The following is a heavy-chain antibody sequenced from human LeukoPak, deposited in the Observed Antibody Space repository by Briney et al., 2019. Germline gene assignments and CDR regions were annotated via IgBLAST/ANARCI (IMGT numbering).Heavy chain of an antibody. Sequence: GGSLRLSCAASGFTFSSYAMSWVRQAPGKGLEWVSAISGSGGSTYYADSVKGRFTISRDNSKSTLYLQMNSLRAEDTAVYYCAKADGWFGELPYFDYWGQGTLVTVSS. CDR1: GFTFSSYA. CDR2: ISGSGGST. CDR3: AKADGWFGELPYFDY. D-gene: IGHD3-10*01. J-gene: IGHJ4*02. V-gene: IGHV3-23*01.